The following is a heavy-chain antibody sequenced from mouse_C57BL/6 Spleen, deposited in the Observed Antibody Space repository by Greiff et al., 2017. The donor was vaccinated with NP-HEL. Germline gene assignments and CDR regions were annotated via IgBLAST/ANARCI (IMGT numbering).Heavy chain of an antibody. V-gene: IGHV1-80*01. CDR3: AREGDGYPAWFAY. J-gene: IGHJ3*01. Sequence: QVQLQQSGAELVKPGASVKISCKASGYAFSSYWMNWVKQRPGKGLEWIGQIYPGDGDTNYNGKFKGKATLTADKSSSTAYMQLSSLTSEDSAVYFCAREGDGYPAWFAYWGQGTLVTVSA. D-gene: IGHD2-3*01. CDR2: IYPGDGDT. CDR1: GYAFSSYW.